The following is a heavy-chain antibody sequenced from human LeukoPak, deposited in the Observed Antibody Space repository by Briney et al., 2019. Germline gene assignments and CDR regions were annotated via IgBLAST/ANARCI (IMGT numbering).Heavy chain of an antibody. CDR2: INPSGGST. Sequence: GASVKVSCKASGYTFTIYYMHWVRQAPGRGLEWMGIINPSGGSTSYAQKFQGRVTMTRDTSTSTVYMELSSLRSEDTAVYYCATTVTTQPYFDLWGRGTLVTVSS. CDR3: ATTVTTQPYFDL. J-gene: IGHJ2*01. CDR1: GYTFTIYY. V-gene: IGHV1-46*01. D-gene: IGHD4-17*01.